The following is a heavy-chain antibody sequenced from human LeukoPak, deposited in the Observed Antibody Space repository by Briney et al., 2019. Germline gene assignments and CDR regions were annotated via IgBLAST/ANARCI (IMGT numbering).Heavy chain of an antibody. Sequence: ASVKVSCKASGGTFSSYAISWVRQAPGQGLEWMGRIIPILGIANYAQKFQGRVTITADKSTSTAYMELSSQRSEDTAVYYCARDLGQVVVPAASDWFDPWGQGTLVTVSS. CDR3: ARDLGQVVVPAASDWFDP. V-gene: IGHV1-69*04. D-gene: IGHD2-2*01. J-gene: IGHJ5*02. CDR1: GGTFSSYA. CDR2: IIPILGIA.